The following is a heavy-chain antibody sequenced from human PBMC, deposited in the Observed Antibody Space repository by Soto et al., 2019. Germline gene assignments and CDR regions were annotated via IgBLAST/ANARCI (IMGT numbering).Heavy chain of an antibody. CDR1: GFKFSYYG. D-gene: IGHD3-16*01. CDR2: IWYDGGRD. V-gene: IGHV3-33*01. Sequence: QVQLVESGGGVVQPGTSLRLSCTASGFKFSYYGMHWVRQGPGKGLEWVAVIWYDGGRDYYSESVEGRFTISRDNFKNTVYLEMNSLRVEDTAVYYCARGTSHFYYYMDVWGEGTTVTVSS. J-gene: IGHJ6*03. CDR3: ARGTSHFYYYMDV.